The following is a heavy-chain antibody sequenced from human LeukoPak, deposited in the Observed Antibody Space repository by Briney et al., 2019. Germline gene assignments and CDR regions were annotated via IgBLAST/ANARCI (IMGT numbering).Heavy chain of an antibody. D-gene: IGHD3-10*01. Sequence: PGGSLRLSCAASGFTFSSYSMNWVRQAPGKGLEWVATISTSGGSTYYADFVKGRFTISRDNSKNTLYLQMNSLRAEDTAVYYCAKNGHGSGSYYPRTKYYFDYWGQGTLVTVPS. CDR3: AKNGHGSGSYYPRTKYYFDY. V-gene: IGHV3-23*01. J-gene: IGHJ4*02. CDR2: ISTSGGST. CDR1: GFTFSSYS.